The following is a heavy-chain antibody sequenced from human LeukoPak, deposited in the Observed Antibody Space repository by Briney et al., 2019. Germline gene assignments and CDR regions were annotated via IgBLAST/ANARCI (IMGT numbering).Heavy chain of an antibody. CDR1: GGSISSGDYY. CDR2: IYYSGST. CDR3: ARGAGIVVVTHFDY. D-gene: IGHD3-22*01. Sequence: SETLSLTCTVSGGSISSGDYYWSWIRQPPGEGLEWIGYIYYSGSTYYNPSLKSRVTISVDTSKNQFSLKLSSVTAADTAVYYCARGAGIVVVTHFDYWGQGTLVTVSS. V-gene: IGHV4-30-4*01. J-gene: IGHJ4*02.